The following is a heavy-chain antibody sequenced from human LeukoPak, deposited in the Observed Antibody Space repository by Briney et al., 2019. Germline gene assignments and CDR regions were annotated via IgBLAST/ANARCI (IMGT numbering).Heavy chain of an antibody. Sequence: PSETLSLTCTVSGGSISSDNYYWTWIRQPAGKGLERIGHIYTSGTTNYNPSLKSRVTILLDTSKNQFSLNLNSVTAADTAIYYCARMFEYWGQGTLVTVSS. CDR3: ARMFEY. J-gene: IGHJ4*02. CDR2: IYTSGTT. V-gene: IGHV4-61*09. CDR1: GGSISSDNYY.